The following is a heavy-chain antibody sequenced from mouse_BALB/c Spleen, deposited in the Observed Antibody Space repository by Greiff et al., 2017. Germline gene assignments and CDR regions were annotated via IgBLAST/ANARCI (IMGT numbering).Heavy chain of an antibody. J-gene: IGHJ4*01. CDR3: VRHAYYRYDGNAMDY. Sequence: EVQLVESGLGLVQPKGSLKLSCAASGFTFNTYAMNWVRQAPGKGLEWVARIRSKSNNYATYYADSVKDRFTISRDDSQSMLYLQMNNLKTEDTAMYYCVRHAYYRYDGNAMDYWGQGTSVTVSS. CDR1: GFTFNTYA. CDR2: IRSKSNNYAT. D-gene: IGHD2-14*01. V-gene: IGHV10-1*02.